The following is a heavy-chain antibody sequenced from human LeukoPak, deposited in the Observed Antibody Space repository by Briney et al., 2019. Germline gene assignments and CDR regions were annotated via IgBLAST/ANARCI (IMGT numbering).Heavy chain of an antibody. D-gene: IGHD6-13*01. Sequence: GGSLRLSCAASGFTFSDHYMRWLRQAPGQGLEWVSYISTSGVYTNYADSVKGRFTISRDDAKNSLYLQMNSLIAEGTAIYYCARNRISAAGCVFDIWGQGTMVTVSS. CDR1: GFTFSDHY. CDR3: ARNRISAAGCVFDI. V-gene: IGHV3-11*03. J-gene: IGHJ3*02. CDR2: ISTSGVYT.